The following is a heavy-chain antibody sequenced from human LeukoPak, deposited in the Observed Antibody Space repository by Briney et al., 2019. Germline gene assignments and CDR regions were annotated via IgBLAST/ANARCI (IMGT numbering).Heavy chain of an antibody. CDR1: GGSISSYY. CDR2: IYYSGST. CDR3: ARVREMGVLDY. Sequence: SETLSLTCTVSGGSISSYYWSWIRQPPGRGLEWIGYIYYSGSTNYNPSLKSRVTISVDTSKNQFSLKLSSVTAADTAVYYCARVREMGVLDYWGQGTLVTVSS. V-gene: IGHV4-59*08. J-gene: IGHJ4*02. D-gene: IGHD5-24*01.